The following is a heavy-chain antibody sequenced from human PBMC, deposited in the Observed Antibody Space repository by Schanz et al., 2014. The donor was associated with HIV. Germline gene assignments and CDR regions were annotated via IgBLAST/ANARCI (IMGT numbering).Heavy chain of an antibody. CDR1: GFSLSGYG. CDR2: ISSSDTLL. Sequence: EVQLVESGGGLVKPGGSLRLSCAASGFSLSGYGMNWVRQAPGKGLEWVSSISSSDTLLYYADSVKGRFTISRDNANNSLSLQMKSLRAEDTAVYYCAKDRAPFGYSSPDPFDFWGQGTLVTVSA. CDR3: AKDRAPFGYSSPDPFDF. D-gene: IGHD5-12*01. J-gene: IGHJ4*02. V-gene: IGHV3-21*02.